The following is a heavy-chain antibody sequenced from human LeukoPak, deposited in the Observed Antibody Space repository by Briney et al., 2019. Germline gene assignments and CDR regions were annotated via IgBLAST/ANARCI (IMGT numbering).Heavy chain of an antibody. CDR3: AGGYSSSWSYYYYGMDV. D-gene: IGHD6-13*01. Sequence: SETLSLTCAVSGGSISSYYWSWIRQPPGKGLEWIGEINHSGSTNYNPSLKSRVTISVDTSKNQFSLKLSSVTAADTAVYYCAGGYSSSWSYYYYGMDVWGQGTTVTVSS. CDR1: GGSISSYY. J-gene: IGHJ6*02. CDR2: INHSGST. V-gene: IGHV4-34*01.